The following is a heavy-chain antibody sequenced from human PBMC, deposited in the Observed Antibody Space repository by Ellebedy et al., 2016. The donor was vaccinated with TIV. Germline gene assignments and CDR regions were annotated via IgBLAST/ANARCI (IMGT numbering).Heavy chain of an antibody. CDR1: GYSFTSYW. CDR2: IYPGDSDT. Sequence: GGSLRLXXKGSGYSFTSYWIGWVRQMPGKGLEWMGIIYPGDSDTRYSPSFQGQVTISADKTISTAYLQWSSLKASDTAMYYCARLRGSWGQGTLVTVSS. CDR3: ARLRGS. J-gene: IGHJ4*02. V-gene: IGHV5-51*01. D-gene: IGHD3-10*01.